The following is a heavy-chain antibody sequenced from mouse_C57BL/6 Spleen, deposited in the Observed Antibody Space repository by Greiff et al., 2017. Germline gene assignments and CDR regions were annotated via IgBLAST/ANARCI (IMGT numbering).Heavy chain of an antibody. Sequence: QVTLKESGPELVKPGASVKISCKASGYAFSSSWMNWVKQRPGKGLEWIGRIYPGDGDTNYNGKFKGKATLTADKSSSTAYMQLSSLTSEDSAVYFCARKGLDSPYWYFDVWGTGTTVTVSS. CDR1: GYAFSSSW. V-gene: IGHV1-82*01. D-gene: IGHD2-10*02. CDR3: ARKGLDSPYWYFDV. CDR2: IYPGDGDT. J-gene: IGHJ1*03.